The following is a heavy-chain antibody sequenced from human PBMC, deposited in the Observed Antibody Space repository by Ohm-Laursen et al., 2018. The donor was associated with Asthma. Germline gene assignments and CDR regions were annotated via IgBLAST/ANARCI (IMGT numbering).Heavy chain of an antibody. V-gene: IGHV3-23*01. CDR1: GYTFSRYS. CDR2: ISVGGST. CDR3: AKDDTTYSDILTGYSDY. D-gene: IGHD3-9*01. Sequence: SLRLSCSASGYTFSRYSIHWVRQAPGKGLEWVSGISVGGSTYYGDSVKGRFTISRDNSKNTLYLQMNSVRAEDTAVYYCAKDDTTYSDILTGYSDYWGQGTLVTVSS. J-gene: IGHJ4*02.